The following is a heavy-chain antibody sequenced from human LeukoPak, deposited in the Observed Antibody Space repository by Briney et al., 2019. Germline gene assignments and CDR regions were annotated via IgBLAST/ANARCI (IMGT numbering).Heavy chain of an antibody. Sequence: SGGSLRLSCAASGIDFRASGMHWVRQAPGMGLEWVTFIQTDGGDKYYAASVAGRFTISRDNSKNTVYLHMNNLRPDDTALYYCAREGGTVVIGRFDYWGQGTLVTVSS. CDR1: GIDFRASG. CDR2: IQTDGGDK. CDR3: AREGGTVVIGRFDY. V-gene: IGHV3-30*02. J-gene: IGHJ4*02. D-gene: IGHD2-2*01.